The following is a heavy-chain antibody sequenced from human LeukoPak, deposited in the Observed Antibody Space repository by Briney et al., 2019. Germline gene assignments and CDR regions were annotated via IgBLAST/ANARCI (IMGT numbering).Heavy chain of an antibody. CDR1: GYTFTSYY. CDR2: INPSGGST. CDR3: ARKGGDYDFWSAMDV. J-gene: IGHJ6*04. D-gene: IGHD3-3*01. V-gene: IGHV1-46*03. Sequence: GSPVKVSCKASGYTFTSYYMHWVRQAPGQGLEWMGIINPSGGSTSYAQKFQGRVTMTRDTSTSTVYMELSSLRSEDTAVYYCARKGGDYDFWSAMDVWGKGTTVTVSS.